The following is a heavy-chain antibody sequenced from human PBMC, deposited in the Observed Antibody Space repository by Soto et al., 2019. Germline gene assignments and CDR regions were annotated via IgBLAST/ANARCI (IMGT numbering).Heavy chain of an antibody. CDR3: AKAREKTSYAPIEN. CDR2: ITYTGDNT. D-gene: IGHD2-2*01. CDR1: GFTFSSYA. V-gene: IGHV3-23*01. Sequence: EVQLLESGGGLVQPGGSLRLSCAASGFTFSSYAMTWVRRAPGKGLEWVSTITYTGDNTYYADSVKGRFTISRDTSKISLHLKMDSLRAEDTAIYYCAKAREKTSYAPIENWGQGTLVTVSS. J-gene: IGHJ1*01.